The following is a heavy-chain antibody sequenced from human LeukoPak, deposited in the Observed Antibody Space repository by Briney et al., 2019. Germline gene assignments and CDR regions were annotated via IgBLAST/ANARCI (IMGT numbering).Heavy chain of an antibody. J-gene: IGHJ6*02. CDR3: AREGYCSYYYYYYGMDV. CDR2: TYYRSKWYN. CDR1: GDSVSSNSAA. D-gene: IGHD5-18*01. Sequence: SQTLSLTCAISGDSVSSNSAAWNWIRQCPSRGLEWLGRTYYRSKWYNDYAVSVKSRITINPDTSKNQFSLQLNSVTPEDTAVSYCAREGYCSYYYYYYGMDVWGQGTLVTVSS. V-gene: IGHV6-1*01.